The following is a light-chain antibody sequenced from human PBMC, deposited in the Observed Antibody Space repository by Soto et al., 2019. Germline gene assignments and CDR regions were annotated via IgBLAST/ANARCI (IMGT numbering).Light chain of an antibody. J-gene: IGKJ4*01. CDR1: QDISNY. V-gene: IGKV1-33*01. CDR3: QQYDNLPPGGST. CDR2: DAS. Sequence: DIQMTQSPSSLSASVGDRVTITCQASQDISNYLNWYQQKPGKAPKLLIYDASNLETGVPSRFSGSGSGTDFTFTISSLQPEDIATYYCQQYDNLPPGGSTFGGGTKVEIK.